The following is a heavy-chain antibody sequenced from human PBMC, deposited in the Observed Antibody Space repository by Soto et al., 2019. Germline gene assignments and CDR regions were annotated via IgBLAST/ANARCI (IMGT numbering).Heavy chain of an antibody. D-gene: IGHD3-10*01. Sequence: SVKPSCKSPAYPSTGYATNSVRQATGQGLEWMGWMNPNSGNTGYAQKFKGRVTMTSNTSISTAYMELSSLRSEDTAVYYWARGPYGSGSSIDYWGRGTLVTVSS. CDR2: MNPNSGNT. J-gene: IGHJ4*02. CDR3: ARGPYGSGSSIDY. V-gene: IGHV1-8*01. CDR1: AYPSTGYA.